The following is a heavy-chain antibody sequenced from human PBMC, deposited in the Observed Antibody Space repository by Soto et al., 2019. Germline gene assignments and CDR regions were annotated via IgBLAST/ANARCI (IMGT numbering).Heavy chain of an antibody. CDR1: GFTFSSYS. CDR2: ISSSSSTI. V-gene: IGHV3-48*02. J-gene: IGHJ3*02. CDR3: ARDRFRITMIVVVTSGDAFDI. D-gene: IGHD3-22*01. Sequence: GGSLRLSCAASGFTFSSYSMNWVRQAPGKGLEWVSYISSSSSTIYYADSVKGRFTISRDNAKNSLYLQMNSLRDEDTAVYYCARDRFRITMIVVVTSGDAFDIWGQGTMVTVSS.